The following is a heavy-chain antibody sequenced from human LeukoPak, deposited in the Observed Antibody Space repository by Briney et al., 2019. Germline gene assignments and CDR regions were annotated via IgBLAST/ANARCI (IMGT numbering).Heavy chain of an antibody. CDR3: ARDLYTERGDL. J-gene: IGHJ3*01. CDR2: ISSRDSTI. CDR1: GFIFSDYY. Sequence: GGSLRLSCAASGFIFSDYYMSWIRQVPGKGLECISYISSRDSTIYYADSVKGRFTISRDNAKNSLYLQMNSLRAEDTAVYYCARDLYTERGDLWGQGTMVTVSS. V-gene: IGHV3-11*01. D-gene: IGHD2-2*02.